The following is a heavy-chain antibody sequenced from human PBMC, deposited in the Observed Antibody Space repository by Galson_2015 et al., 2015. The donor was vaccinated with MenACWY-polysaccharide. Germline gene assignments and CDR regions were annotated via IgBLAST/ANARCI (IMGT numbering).Heavy chain of an antibody. CDR3: ARASSTDY. Sequence: ITTNGGIIYSSDSLKARFPISSDNAKNSPYLQMNSLRDEDTAVYYCARASSTDYWGQGTLVTVSS. CDR2: ITTNGGII. D-gene: IGHD2-2*01. V-gene: IGHV3-48*02. J-gene: IGHJ4*02.